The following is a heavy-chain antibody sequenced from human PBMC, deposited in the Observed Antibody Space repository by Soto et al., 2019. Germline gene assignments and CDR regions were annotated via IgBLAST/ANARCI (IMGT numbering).Heavy chain of an antibody. J-gene: IGHJ4*02. D-gene: IGHD3-22*01. V-gene: IGHV2-70*11. CDR2: IDWDDDK. CDR1: GFSLSTSGMC. CDR3: ARSTYYYDSSGYGFYXFDY. Sequence: SGPTLVNPTQTLTLTCTFSGFSLSTSGMCVSWIRQPPGKALEWLARIDWDDDKYYSTSLKTRLTISKDTSKNQVVLTMTNMDPVDTATYYCARSTYYYDSSGYGFYXFDYWAQRTLVTVSS.